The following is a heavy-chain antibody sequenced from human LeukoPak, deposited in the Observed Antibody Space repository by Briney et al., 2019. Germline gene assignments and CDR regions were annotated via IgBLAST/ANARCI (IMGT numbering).Heavy chain of an antibody. V-gene: IGHV3-66*01. CDR3: ARDCCGGDRFGT. Sequence: QTGGSLRLSCAVSGLTVSSNFMTWVRQAPGKGLEWVSVIHSGGRTYYADSVRGRFTISRDNSKNTVYLQMNSLRAEDTAVYYCARDCCGGDRFGTWGQGTLVTVSS. J-gene: IGHJ4*02. CDR1: GLTVSSNF. CDR2: IHSGGRT. D-gene: IGHD2-21*02.